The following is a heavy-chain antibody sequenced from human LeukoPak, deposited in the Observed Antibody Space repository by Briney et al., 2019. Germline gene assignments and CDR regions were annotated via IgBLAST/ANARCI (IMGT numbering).Heavy chain of an antibody. CDR2: ISYDGSNK. CDR1: GFTFSSYA. Sequence: GRSLRLSCAASGFTFSSYAMHWVRQAPGKGLEWVAVISYDGSNKYYADSVKGRFTISRDNSKSTLYLQMNSLRAEDTAVYYCARSPYDILTGSEYYFDYWGQGTLVTVSS. CDR3: ARSPYDILTGSEYYFDY. J-gene: IGHJ4*02. D-gene: IGHD3-9*01. V-gene: IGHV3-30-3*01.